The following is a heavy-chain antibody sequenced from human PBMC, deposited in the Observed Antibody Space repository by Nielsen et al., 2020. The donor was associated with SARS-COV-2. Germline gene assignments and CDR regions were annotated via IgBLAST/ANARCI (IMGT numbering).Heavy chain of an antibody. J-gene: IGHJ4*02. D-gene: IGHD4-17*01. CDR3: ARHRRGGDFYY. CDR2: IYHSGST. V-gene: IGHV4-34*01. Sequence: SETLSLTCAVSGGSFSGYYWTWIRQSPGKGLEWIGYIYHSGSTYYNPSLKSRVTMSVDTSKNQFSLKLSSVTAADTAVYYCARHRRGGDFYYWGQGTLVTVSS. CDR1: GGSFSGYY.